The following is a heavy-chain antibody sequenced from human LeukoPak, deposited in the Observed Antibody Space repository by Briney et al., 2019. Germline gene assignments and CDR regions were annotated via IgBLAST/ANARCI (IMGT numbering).Heavy chain of an antibody. CDR3: ARINSSSSPHFDS. Sequence: PGGSLRLLCAASGFTLSSYWMSWVRQAPGKGLEWVANINQDGSEKSYVDSVKGRFTISRDNAKNSLFLQMNSLRAEDTAVYYCARINSSSSPHFDSWGHRAPVTLSS. V-gene: IGHV3-7*01. J-gene: IGHJ4*01. D-gene: IGHD6-6*01. CDR2: INQDGSEK. CDR1: GFTLSSYW.